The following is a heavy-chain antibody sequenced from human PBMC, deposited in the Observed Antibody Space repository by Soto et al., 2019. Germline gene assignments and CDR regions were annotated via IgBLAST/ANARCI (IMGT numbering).Heavy chain of an antibody. CDR3: ARGYSSLADDAVDI. J-gene: IGHJ3*02. CDR2: IYPDDSDT. CDR1: GNIITNKW. Sequence: GXSQANSDKGSGNIITNKWIGWVSQMIGKGLEWMGIIYPDDSDTRYSPSFQGQVTISADKSISTAYLQWSSLKASDTAMDYCARGYSSLADDAVDIWVQGTMVTGS. D-gene: IGHD5-12*01. V-gene: IGHV5-51*01.